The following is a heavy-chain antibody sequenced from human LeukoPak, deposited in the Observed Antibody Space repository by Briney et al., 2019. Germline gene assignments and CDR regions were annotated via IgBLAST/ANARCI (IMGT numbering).Heavy chain of an antibody. J-gene: IGHJ6*02. CDR3: ARESPSCSRTNCYYYYYGMDV. CDR2: INHSGST. V-gene: IGHV4-34*01. D-gene: IGHD2-2*01. Sequence: SETLSLTCAVYGGSFSGYYWSWIRQPPGKGLEWIGEINHSGSTNYNPSLKSRVTISVDTSKNQFSLKLSSVTAADTAVYYCARESPSCSRTNCYYYYYGMDVWGQGTTVTVSS. CDR1: GGSFSGYY.